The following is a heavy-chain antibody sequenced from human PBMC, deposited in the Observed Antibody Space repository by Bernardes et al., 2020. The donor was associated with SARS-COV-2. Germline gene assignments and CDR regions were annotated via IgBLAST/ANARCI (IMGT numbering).Heavy chain of an antibody. D-gene: IGHD1-26*01. CDR2: IYYSGST. CDR3: ARRSGAYYYYGLDV. Sequence: SETLSLTCTVSVGSISSSNYYWGWIRQPPGKGLEWIGNIYYSGSTYYNPSLKSRVTMSVDTSKNQFSLKLNSVTAADTAVYYCARRSGAYYYYGLDVWGQGTTVTVSS. CDR1: VGSISSSNYY. J-gene: IGHJ6*02. V-gene: IGHV4-39*01.